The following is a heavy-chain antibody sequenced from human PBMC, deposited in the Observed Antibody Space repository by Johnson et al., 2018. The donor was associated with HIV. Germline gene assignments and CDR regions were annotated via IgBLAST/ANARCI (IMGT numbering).Heavy chain of an antibody. Sequence: QVQLVESGGGLVQPGGSLRLSCAASGFTFSYYAMHWVRQAPGKGLEWVAFVSHPGSNQYYADSVKGRFTISRHNSKTTLYLQMNSLRAEDTAVYYCASVYYDILTGYYYDALDIWGRGTMVTVSS. J-gene: IGHJ3*02. CDR1: GFTFSYYA. D-gene: IGHD3-9*01. CDR2: VSHPGSNQ. CDR3: ASVYYDILTGYYYDALDI. V-gene: IGHV3-30-3*01.